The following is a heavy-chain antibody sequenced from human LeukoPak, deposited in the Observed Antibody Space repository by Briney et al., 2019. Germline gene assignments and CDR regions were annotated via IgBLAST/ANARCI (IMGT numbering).Heavy chain of an antibody. CDR3: ARDTRHYDSSGYFGYYYYGMDV. D-gene: IGHD3-22*01. J-gene: IGHJ6*02. V-gene: IGHV3-11*01. CDR1: GFTFSDYY. Sequence: GGSLRLSCAASGFTFSDYYMSWIRQAPGKGLEWVSYISSSGSTIYYADSVKGRFTISRDNAKNSLYLQMNSLRAEDTAVYYCARDTRHYDSSGYFGYYYYGMDVWGQGTTVTVSS. CDR2: ISSSGSTI.